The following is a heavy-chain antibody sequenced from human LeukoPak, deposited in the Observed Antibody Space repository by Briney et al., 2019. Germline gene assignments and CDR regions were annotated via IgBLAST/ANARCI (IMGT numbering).Heavy chain of an antibody. CDR1: GFTFSSYA. J-gene: IGHJ4*02. CDR3: AKVLSYYDSSGSANFDY. V-gene: IGHV3-23*01. CDR2: ISGSGGST. D-gene: IGHD3-22*01. Sequence: GGSLRLSCAASGFTFSSYAMSWVRQAPRKGLEWVSAISGSGGSTYYADSVKGRLTISRDNSKNTLYLQMNSLRAEDTAVYYCAKVLSYYDSSGSANFDYWGQGTLVTVSS.